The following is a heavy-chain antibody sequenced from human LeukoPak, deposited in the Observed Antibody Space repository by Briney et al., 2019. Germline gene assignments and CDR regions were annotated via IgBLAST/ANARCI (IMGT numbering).Heavy chain of an antibody. CDR2: ISSSSSYI. V-gene: IGHV3-21*01. J-gene: IGHJ4*02. D-gene: IGHD4-17*01. CDR3: AREMDGDYVFDY. CDR1: GFTFSSYS. Sequence: GGSLRLSCAASGFTFSSYSMNWVRQAPGKGLEWVSSISSSSSYIYYADSVKGRFTISRDNAKNSLYLQMNSLRAEDTAVYYCAREMDGDYVFDYWGQGTLVTVSS.